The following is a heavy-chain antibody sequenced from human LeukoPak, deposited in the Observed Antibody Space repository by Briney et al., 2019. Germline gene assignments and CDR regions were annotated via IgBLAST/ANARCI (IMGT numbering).Heavy chain of an antibody. Sequence: GGSLRLSCAASGFTFSSYSMNWVRRAPGKGLEWVSYISSSSSTIYYADSVKGRFTISRDNAKNSLYLQMNSLRDEDTAVYYCAREDPYSSGWSFDYWGQGTLVTVSS. CDR2: ISSSSSTI. J-gene: IGHJ4*02. CDR1: GFTFSSYS. D-gene: IGHD6-19*01. V-gene: IGHV3-48*02. CDR3: AREDPYSSGWSFDY.